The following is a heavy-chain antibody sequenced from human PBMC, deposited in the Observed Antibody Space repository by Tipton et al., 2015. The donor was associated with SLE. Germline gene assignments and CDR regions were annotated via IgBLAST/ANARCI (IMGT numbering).Heavy chain of an antibody. J-gene: IGHJ4*02. CDR2: ISSSGGTI. Sequence: GSLRLSCAASGFTFSSYEMNWVRQAPGKGLEWVSYISSSGGTIYYADSVKGRFTISRDNGKNSLYLQMNSLRAEDTAGYYCATDYYDSSGYPTFFDYWGQGTLVTVSS. D-gene: IGHD3-22*01. CDR1: GFTFSSYE. V-gene: IGHV3-48*03. CDR3: ATDYYDSSGYPTFFDY.